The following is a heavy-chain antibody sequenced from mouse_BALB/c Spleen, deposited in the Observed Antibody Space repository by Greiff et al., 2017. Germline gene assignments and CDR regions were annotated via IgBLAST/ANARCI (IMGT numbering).Heavy chain of an antibody. CDR2: IWGDGST. V-gene: IGHV2-6-7*01. Sequence: VQLKESGPGLVAPSQSLSITCTVSGFSLTGYGVNWVRQPPGKGLEWLGMIWGDGSTDYNSALKSRLSISKDNSKSQVFLKMNSLQTDDTARYYCARVYGSSYWYFDVWGAGTTVTVSS. CDR1: GFSLTGYG. CDR3: ARVYGSSYWYFDV. J-gene: IGHJ1*01. D-gene: IGHD1-1*01.